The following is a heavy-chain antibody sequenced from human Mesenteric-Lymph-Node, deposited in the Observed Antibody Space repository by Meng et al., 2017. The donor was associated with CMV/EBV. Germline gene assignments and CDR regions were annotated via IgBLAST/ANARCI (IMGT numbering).Heavy chain of an antibody. CDR1: GFTFSSYS. J-gene: IGHJ4*02. D-gene: IGHD3-10*01. CDR2: ISSSSSTI. V-gene: IGHV3-48*04. CDR3: ARDGRILLWFGELFRSRLASYFDY. Sequence: GGSLRLSCAASGFTFSSYSMNWVRQAPGKGLEWVSYISSSSSTIYYADSVKGRFTISRDNAKNSLYLQMNSLRAEDTAVYYCARDGRILLWFGELFRSRLASYFDYWGQGTLVTVSS.